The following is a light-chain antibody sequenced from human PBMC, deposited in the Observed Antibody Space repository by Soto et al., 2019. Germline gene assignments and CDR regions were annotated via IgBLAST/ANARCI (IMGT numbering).Light chain of an antibody. CDR1: QSIRAW. Sequence: DIQMTQSPSTLSASVGDRVAITCRASQSIRAWLAWYQQKPGQAPRLLIYKASTLEIGVPSRFSGSGSGTEFTLTISSLQPDDVATYYCQQYNEYSWTFGQGTKVEIK. V-gene: IGKV1-5*03. J-gene: IGKJ1*01. CDR3: QQYNEYSWT. CDR2: KAS.